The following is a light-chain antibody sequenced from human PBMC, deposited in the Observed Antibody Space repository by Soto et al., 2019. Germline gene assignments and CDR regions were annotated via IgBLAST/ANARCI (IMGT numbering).Light chain of an antibody. CDR3: QQYNNWPFT. Sequence: EIVMTQSPATLSVSPGERATLSCRASQSVSSNLAWYQQKPGRAPRLFIYGASTRATGIPARFSGSGSGTEFTLTISSLQSEDFAVYYCQQYNNWPFTFGPGTKVDIK. CDR1: QSVSSN. CDR2: GAS. J-gene: IGKJ3*01. V-gene: IGKV3-15*01.